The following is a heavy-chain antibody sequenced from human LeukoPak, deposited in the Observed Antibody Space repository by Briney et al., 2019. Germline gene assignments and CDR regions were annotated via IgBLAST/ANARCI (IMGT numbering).Heavy chain of an antibody. J-gene: IGHJ4*02. CDR2: IYHSGST. Sequence: PSETLSLTCTVSGGSISSGGYYWSWIPQPPGKGLEWIGYIYHSGSTYYNPSLKSRVTISVDRSKNQFSLKLSSVTAADTAVYYCAREREDTAMVWGQGTLVTVSS. CDR3: AREREDTAMV. D-gene: IGHD5-18*01. CDR1: GGSISSGGYY. V-gene: IGHV4-30-2*01.